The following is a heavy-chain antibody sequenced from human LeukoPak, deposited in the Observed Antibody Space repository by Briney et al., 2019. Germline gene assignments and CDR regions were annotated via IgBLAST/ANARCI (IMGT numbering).Heavy chain of an antibody. CDR3: ATRNFGDYGAFDT. V-gene: IGHV1-24*01. CDR1: GYTLSDLA. D-gene: IGHD4-17*01. J-gene: IGHJ3*02. Sequence: ASVKVSCKVSGYTLSDLAMHWVRQAPGKGLEWMGGLHPEDGEAIYAQPLQGRVTMTEDTSTDTAYMELSSLRSDDTAVYYCATRNFGDYGAFDTWGQGTLVTVSS. CDR2: LHPEDGEA.